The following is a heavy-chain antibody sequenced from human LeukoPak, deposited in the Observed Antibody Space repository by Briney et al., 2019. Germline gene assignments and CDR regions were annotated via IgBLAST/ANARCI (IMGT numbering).Heavy chain of an antibody. J-gene: IGHJ3*02. CDR2: IYYSGST. CDR1: GGSISSYY. D-gene: IGHD2-2*01. V-gene: IGHV4-59*01. CDR3: ARDSHMYLRAFDI. Sequence: SETLSLTCTVSGGSISSYYWSWIRQPPVKGLEWIGYIYYSGSTNYNPSLKSRVTISVDTSKNQFSLKLSSVTAADTAVYYCARDSHMYLRAFDIWGQGTMVTVSS.